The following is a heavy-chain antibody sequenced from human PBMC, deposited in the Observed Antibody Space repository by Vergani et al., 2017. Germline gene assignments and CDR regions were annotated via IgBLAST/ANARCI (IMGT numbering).Heavy chain of an antibody. J-gene: IGHJ1*01. CDR2: ISYDGTQK. V-gene: IGHV3-30*03. D-gene: IGHD1-1*01. CDR3: ATKSCGTPGCQIGYVRE. CDR1: GFTSSYYG. Sequence: QVHLVESGGGVVQPGRSLRLSCVVSGFTSSYYGMHWVRQAPGKGLEWVAVISYDGTQKYYADSVKGRFTISRDNSKSTLYLQMNSLRTEDTAVYYCATKSCGTPGCQIGYVREWGQGRLVTVSS.